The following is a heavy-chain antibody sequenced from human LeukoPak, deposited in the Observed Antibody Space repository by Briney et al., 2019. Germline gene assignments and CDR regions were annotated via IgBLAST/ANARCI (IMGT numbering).Heavy chain of an antibody. CDR2: MNPNSGNT. Sequence: GASVKVSCKASGYTFTSYDINWVRQATGQGLEWMGWMNPNSGNTGYAQKFQGRLTMTRNTSISTAYMELSSLRSEDTAVYYCAGFISGGSGSSSYSRTVGGKGPTVTVSS. J-gene: IGHJ6*04. CDR3: AGFISGGSGSSSYSRTV. CDR1: GYTFTSYD. D-gene: IGHD2-15*01. V-gene: IGHV1-8*01.